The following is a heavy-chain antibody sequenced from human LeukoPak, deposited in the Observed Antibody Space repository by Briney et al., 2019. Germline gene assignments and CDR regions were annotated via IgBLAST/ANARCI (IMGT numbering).Heavy chain of an antibody. CDR1: GFTVSSYG. V-gene: IGHV3-23*01. Sequence: GGSLRLSCAASGFTVSSYGMTWVRQAPGKGLQWVSSFSGTGGGTYYADSVKGRFTISRDNSKNTLYLQMNSLRAEDTAVYYCAKNGGYYLNAFDIWGQGTMVTVSS. J-gene: IGHJ3*02. CDR2: FSGTGGGT. D-gene: IGHD3-22*01. CDR3: AKNGGYYLNAFDI.